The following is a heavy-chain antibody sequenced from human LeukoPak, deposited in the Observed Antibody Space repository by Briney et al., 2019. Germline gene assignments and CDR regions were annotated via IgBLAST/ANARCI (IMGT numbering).Heavy chain of an antibody. CDR3: ARQYSGAYSPFDY. CDR2: IYTSGSN. CDR1: GHSIINYY. D-gene: IGHD1-26*01. J-gene: IGHJ4*02. V-gene: IGHV4-59*08. Sequence: SETLSLTCTVSGHSIINYYLSWVRQPPGKGLEWIGYIYTSGSNKYNPSLKSRVTISGDTSMNQFSLKLSSVTAADTAVYYCARQYSGAYSPFDYWGQGTLVAVSS.